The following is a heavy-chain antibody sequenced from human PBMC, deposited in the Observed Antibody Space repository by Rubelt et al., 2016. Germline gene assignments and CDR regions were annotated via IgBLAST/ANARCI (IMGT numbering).Heavy chain of an antibody. CDR1: GGSFSGYY. V-gene: IGHV4-34*01. Sequence: QVQLQQWGAGLLKPSETLSLTCAVYGGSFSGYYWSWIRQPPGKGLEWIGEINNSGSTNYNPSLKSRVTISVDTSNNQFSLKLSSVTAADTAVYYCARSAWIPHYFDYWGQGTLVTVSS. CDR2: INNSGST. D-gene: IGHD5-12*01. J-gene: IGHJ4*02. CDR3: ARSAWIPHYFDY.